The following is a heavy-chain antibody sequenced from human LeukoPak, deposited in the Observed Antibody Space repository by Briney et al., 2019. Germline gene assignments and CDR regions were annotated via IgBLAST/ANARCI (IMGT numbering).Heavy chain of an antibody. CDR3: ARVIVGATFDY. CDR2: IYYSGST. V-gene: IGHV4-30-4*08. D-gene: IGHD1-26*01. Sequence: SSQTLSLTCTVSGGSISSGDYYWSWLRQPPGKGLEWIGYIYYSGSTYYNPSLKSRVTITVDTSKNQLSLKLSSVTAADTAVYYCARVIVGATFDYWGQGTLVTVSS. CDR1: GGSISSGDYY. J-gene: IGHJ4*02.